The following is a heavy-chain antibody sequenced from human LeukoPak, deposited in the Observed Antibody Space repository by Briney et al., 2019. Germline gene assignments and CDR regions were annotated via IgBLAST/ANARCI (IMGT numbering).Heavy chain of an antibody. D-gene: IGHD2-15*01. J-gene: IGHJ4*02. CDR2: ISAYNGNT. CDR1: GCTFTSYG. Sequence: ASVKVSCKASGCTFTSYGISWVRQAPGQGLEWMGWISAYNGNTNYAQKLQGRVTMTTDTSTSTAYMELRSLRSDDTAVYYCARDDCSGGSCYSQLGYWGQGTLVTVSS. CDR3: ARDDCSGGSCYSQLGY. V-gene: IGHV1-18*01.